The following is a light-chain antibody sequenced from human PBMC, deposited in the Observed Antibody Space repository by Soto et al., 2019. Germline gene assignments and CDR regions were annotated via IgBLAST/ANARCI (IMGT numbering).Light chain of an antibody. CDR2: DAS. V-gene: IGKV1-5*01. CDR3: QQYSTYWT. CDR1: QSISTW. Sequence: DIQMTQYPSTLSASVGDRVTITCRASQSISTWLAWYQQKPGKAPKVLIYDASSLESGVPSRFTGSGSGTEFTLTITSLQPDDSATYYCQQYSTYWTFGLGTKEDI. J-gene: IGKJ1*01.